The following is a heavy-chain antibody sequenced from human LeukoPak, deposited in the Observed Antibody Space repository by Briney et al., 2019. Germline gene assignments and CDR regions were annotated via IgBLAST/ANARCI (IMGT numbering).Heavy chain of an antibody. CDR2: IYYSGST. D-gene: IGHD4-17*01. CDR3: ARVYGDLRYFDL. J-gene: IGHJ2*01. Sequence: SETLSLTCTVSGGSISSYFWSWIRQPPGKGLEWIGYIYYSGSTNYNPSLKSRVTISVDTSKNKFSLKLSSVTAADTAVYYCARVYGDLRYFDLWGRGTLLTVSS. V-gene: IGHV4-59*01. CDR1: GGSISSYF.